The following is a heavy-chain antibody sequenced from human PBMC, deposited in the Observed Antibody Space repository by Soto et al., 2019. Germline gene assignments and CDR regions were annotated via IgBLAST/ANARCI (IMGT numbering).Heavy chain of an antibody. V-gene: IGHV2-5*02. CDR3: VSGSFPNWFDP. J-gene: IGHJ5*02. CDR2: IYWDDNK. D-gene: IGHD3-10*01. CDR1: GVSLSTNGAG. Sequence: QITLKESGPALVKPTQTLTLTCTFSGVSLSTNGAGVGWIRQPPGKALEWLALIYWDDNKSYSPSLKSRLTITKDTSKNQVVLTMTNMDPVDTATYYCVSGSFPNWFDPWGQGILVTVSS.